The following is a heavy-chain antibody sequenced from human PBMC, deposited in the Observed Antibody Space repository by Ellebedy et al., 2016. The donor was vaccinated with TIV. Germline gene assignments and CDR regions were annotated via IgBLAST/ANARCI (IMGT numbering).Heavy chain of an antibody. CDR1: GGTFSSYA. D-gene: IGHD6-19*01. CDR2: IIPIFGTA. Sequence: SVKVSXXASGGTFSSYAISWVRQAPGQGLEWMGGIIPIFGTANYAQKFQGRVTITRDRSMSTAYMELSSLRSEDTAMYYCASGAVAGTDYYHYYMDVWGKGTTVTVSS. CDR3: ASGAVAGTDYYHYYMDV. V-gene: IGHV1-69*05. J-gene: IGHJ6*03.